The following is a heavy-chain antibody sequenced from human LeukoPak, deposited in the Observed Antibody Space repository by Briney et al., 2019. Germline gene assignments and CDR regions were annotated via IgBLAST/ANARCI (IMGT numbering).Heavy chain of an antibody. V-gene: IGHV1-2*02. CDR1: GYTFTGYY. Sequence: ASVKVSCKASGYTFTGYYMHWVRQAPGQGLEWMGWINPNSGGTNYAQKFQGRVTMTRDTSISTAYMELSRLRSDDTAVYYCARGYYDSSRDAFDIWGQGTMVTVSS. CDR2: INPNSGGT. D-gene: IGHD3-22*01. J-gene: IGHJ3*02. CDR3: ARGYYDSSRDAFDI.